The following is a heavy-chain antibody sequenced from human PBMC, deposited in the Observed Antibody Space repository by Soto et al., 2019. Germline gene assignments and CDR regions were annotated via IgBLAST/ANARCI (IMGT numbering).Heavy chain of an antibody. D-gene: IGHD4-17*01. V-gene: IGHV3-23*01. CDR1: GFTFSSYA. CDR2: ISGSGGST. Sequence: EVQLLESGGGLVQPGGSLRLSCAASGFTFSSYAMTWVRQAPGKGLEWVSAISGSGGSTYYADSVKGRFTISRDNSKNPLYLLMNTLRAEDTAVYYCARDRGMTTVTTVDYWGQGTLVTVSS. J-gene: IGHJ4*02. CDR3: ARDRGMTTVTTVDY.